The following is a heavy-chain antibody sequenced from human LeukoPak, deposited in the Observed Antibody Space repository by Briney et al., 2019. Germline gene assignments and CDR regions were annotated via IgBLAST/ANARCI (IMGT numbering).Heavy chain of an antibody. D-gene: IGHD1-26*01. CDR2: ISIGGSTT. J-gene: IGHJ4*02. CDR1: GYSISSGYY. CDR3: AKGFSGSYSIFDC. Sequence: PSETLSLTCAVSGYSISSGYYWGWIRQPPGKGLEWVSTISIGGSTTFYADSVKGRFTISRDSSKNTLYLQMNSLKAEDTAIYYCAKGFSGSYSIFDCWGQGTLVTVSS. V-gene: IGHV3-23*01.